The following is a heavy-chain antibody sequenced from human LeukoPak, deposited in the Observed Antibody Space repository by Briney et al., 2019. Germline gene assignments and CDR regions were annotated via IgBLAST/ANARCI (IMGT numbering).Heavy chain of an antibody. CDR3: ASLVVGATTGLWFDP. CDR1: GYAFTGYY. D-gene: IGHD1-26*01. J-gene: IGHJ5*02. V-gene: IGHV1-2*02. CDR2: INPNSGGT. Sequence: ASVKVSCKASGYAFTGYYMHWVRQAPGQGLEWMGWINPNSGGTNYAQKFQGRVTMTRDTSISTAYMELSRLRSDDTAVYYCASLVVGATTGLWFDPWGQGTLVTVSS.